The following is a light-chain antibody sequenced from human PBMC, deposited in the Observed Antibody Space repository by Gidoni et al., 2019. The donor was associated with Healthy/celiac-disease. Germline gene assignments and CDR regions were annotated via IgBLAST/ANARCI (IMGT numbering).Light chain of an antibody. CDR3: QQSYSTPMYT. J-gene: IGKJ2*01. Sequence: DIQMTQSPSSLSASVGDRVTITCRASQSISSYLNWYQQKPGKAPKLLIYAASSLQSGVPSRFSGSGSGTDFTLTISSLQPEDFATYYCQQSYSTPMYTFGQGTKLELK. V-gene: IGKV1-39*01. CDR2: AAS. CDR1: QSISSY.